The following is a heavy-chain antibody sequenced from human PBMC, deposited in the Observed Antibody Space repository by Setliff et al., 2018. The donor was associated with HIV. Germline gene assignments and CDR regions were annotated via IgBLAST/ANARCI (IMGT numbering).Heavy chain of an antibody. J-gene: IGHJ4*02. CDR1: GGSFSGYY. D-gene: IGHD6-25*01. Sequence: SETLSLTCAAYGGSFSGYYWSWIRQPPGKGLEWIGEINHSGSTNYNPSPKSRVTISVDTSKNQFSLKLSSVTAADTAVYYCARDVYRRGPYDYWGQGTLGTVSS. V-gene: IGHV4-34*01. CDR3: ARDVYRRGPYDY. CDR2: INHSGST.